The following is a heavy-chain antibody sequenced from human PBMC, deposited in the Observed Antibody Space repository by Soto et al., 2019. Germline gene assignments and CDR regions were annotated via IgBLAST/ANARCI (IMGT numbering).Heavy chain of an antibody. CDR3: ARVDTMVRGVITYYMDV. D-gene: IGHD3-10*01. CDR2: IYYSGST. J-gene: IGHJ6*03. CDR1: GVSISSYY. V-gene: IGHV4-59*01. Sequence: SETLSLTCTVSGVSISSYYWSWIRQPPGKGLEWIGYIYYSGSTNYNPSLKSRVTISVDTSKNQFSLKLSSVTAADTAVYYCARVDTMVRGVITYYMDVWGKGTTVTVSS.